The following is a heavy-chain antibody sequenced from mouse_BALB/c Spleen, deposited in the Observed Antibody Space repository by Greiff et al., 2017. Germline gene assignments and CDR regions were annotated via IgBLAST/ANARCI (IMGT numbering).Heavy chain of an antibody. CDR3: AREDYDYDLAY. Sequence: QVQLQQSGPELVKPGALVKISCKASGYTFTSYDINWVKQRPGQGLEWIGWIYPYDSETHYNQKFKDKAILTVDKSSSTAYMQLSSLTSEDSAVYYYAREDYDYDLAYWGQGTLVTVSA. CDR1: GYTFTSYD. J-gene: IGHJ3*01. CDR2: IYPYDSET. V-gene: IGHV1-85*01. D-gene: IGHD2-4*01.